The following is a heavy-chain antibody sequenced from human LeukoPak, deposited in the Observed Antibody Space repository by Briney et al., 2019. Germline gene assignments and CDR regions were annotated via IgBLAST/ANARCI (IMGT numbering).Heavy chain of an antibody. J-gene: IGHJ6*02. D-gene: IGHD2-2*01. CDR1: GGSISSYY. Sequence: SDTLSVTCSVSGGSISSYYWSWIRQPPGKGLEYRSTNYNPSLKSRVTISVDTSKDQFSLNLTSVTAADTAVYYCARLKCISTTCPSRYVMDVWGQGTTVTVS. CDR2: ST. V-gene: IGHV4-59*07. CDR3: ARLKCISTTCPSRYVMDV.